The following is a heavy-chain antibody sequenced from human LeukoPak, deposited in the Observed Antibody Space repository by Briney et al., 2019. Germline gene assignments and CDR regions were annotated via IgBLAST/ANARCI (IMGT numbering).Heavy chain of an antibody. CDR2: IKQDGTEK. CDR1: GFTFSNYW. Sequence: GGSLRLSCAASGFTFSNYWMTWVRQAPGKGLEWVANIKQDGTEKYYVDSVKGRFTISRDNAENSLYLQMNSLRADDTAVYYCTRDTGCPGGTCYSFYDYWGQGTLVTVSS. J-gene: IGHJ4*02. CDR3: TRDTGCPGGTCYSFYDY. V-gene: IGHV3-7*01. D-gene: IGHD2-15*01.